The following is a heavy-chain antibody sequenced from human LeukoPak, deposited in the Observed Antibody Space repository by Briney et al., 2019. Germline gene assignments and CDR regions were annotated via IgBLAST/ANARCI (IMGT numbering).Heavy chain of an antibody. J-gene: IGHJ4*02. CDR2: IYYSGST. CDR3: ARGPPLGYYDYVWGSYRYTTPTYFDY. CDR1: GGSISSTSYY. V-gene: IGHV4-39*07. D-gene: IGHD3-16*02. Sequence: PSETLSLTCTVSGGSISSTSYYWGWIRQPPGKGLEWIGSIYYSGSTNYNPSLKSRVTISVDTSKNQFSLKLSSVTAADTAVYYCARGPPLGYYDYVWGSYRYTTPTYFDYWGQGTLITVSS.